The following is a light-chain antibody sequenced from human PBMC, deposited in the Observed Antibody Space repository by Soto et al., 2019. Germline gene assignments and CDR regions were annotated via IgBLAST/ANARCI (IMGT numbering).Light chain of an antibody. J-gene: IGKJ4*01. CDR1: QDISNY. CDR3: QQYDNLPLT. CDR2: DAS. Sequence: DIQMTQSPVSLSASVGDRVTITCQASQDISNYLNWYQQKPGKAPKLLIYDASNLETGVPSRFSGSGSGTDFTFTISSLQPEDIATYYCQQYDNLPLTFGGGTKVDIK. V-gene: IGKV1-33*01.